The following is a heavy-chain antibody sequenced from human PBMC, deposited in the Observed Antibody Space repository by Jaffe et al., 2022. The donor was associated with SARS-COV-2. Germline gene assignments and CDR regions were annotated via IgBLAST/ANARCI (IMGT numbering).Heavy chain of an antibody. V-gene: IGHV4-38-2*02. CDR2: VYHTGTT. Sequence: QVQLQESGPGLVKPSETLSLTCSVSGYSIRSGYFWGWIRQPPGKGLEWIGSVYHTGTTYYNPSLKSRVTISVDTSKNQFSLNLSSVTAADTAMYYCARGSGIAASGSWGQGTLVTVSS. CDR3: ARGSGIAASGS. J-gene: IGHJ4*02. CDR1: GYSIRSGYF. D-gene: IGHD6-13*01.